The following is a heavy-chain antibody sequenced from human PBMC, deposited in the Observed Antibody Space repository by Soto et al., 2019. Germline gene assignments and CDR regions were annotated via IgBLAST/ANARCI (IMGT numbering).Heavy chain of an antibody. Sequence: SETLGLSCTFSGGSISSGGYYWSWIRQHPGKGLEWIGYIYYSGSTYYNPSLKSRVTISVDTSKNQFSLKLSSVTAADTAVYYCARVRGSGYYYYGMDVWGQGTTVTVSS. J-gene: IGHJ6*01. D-gene: IGHD3-10*01. CDR1: GGSISSGGYY. CDR3: ARVRGSGYYYYGMDV. CDR2: IYYSGST. V-gene: IGHV4-31*03.